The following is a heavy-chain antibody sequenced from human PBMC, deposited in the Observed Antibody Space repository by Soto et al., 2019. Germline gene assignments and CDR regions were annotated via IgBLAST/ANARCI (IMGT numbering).Heavy chain of an antibody. CDR3: ARARYQLLHPYFYGMDV. CDR1: GGSISSYY. CDR2: IHYSGST. D-gene: IGHD2-2*01. Sequence: VQLRESGPGLVKPSETLSLTCTVSGGSISSYYWSWIRQSPGKGLEWIGYIHYSGSTKSNPSLKSRVTISVDTSRNQVSLKLSSVTAADSAVYFCARARYQLLHPYFYGMDVWGQGTTVTVSS. V-gene: IGHV4-59*01. J-gene: IGHJ6*02.